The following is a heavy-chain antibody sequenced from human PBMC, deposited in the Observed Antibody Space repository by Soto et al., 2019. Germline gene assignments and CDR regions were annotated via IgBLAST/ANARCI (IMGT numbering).Heavy chain of an antibody. Sequence: PGGSLRLSCAASGFTFSSYGMHWVRQAPGKGLEWVAVIWYDGSNKYYADSVKGRFTISRDNSKNTLYLQMNSLRAEDTAVYYCARETTMIVVPTFTRDYYYGMDVWGQGTTVTVSS. D-gene: IGHD3-22*01. CDR3: ARETTMIVVPTFTRDYYYGMDV. V-gene: IGHV3-33*01. CDR2: IWYDGSNK. CDR1: GFTFSSYG. J-gene: IGHJ6*02.